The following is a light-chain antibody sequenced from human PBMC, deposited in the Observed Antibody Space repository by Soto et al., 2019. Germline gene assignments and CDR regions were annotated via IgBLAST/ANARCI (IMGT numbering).Light chain of an antibody. J-gene: IGLJ7*01. V-gene: IGLV2-14*01. CDR1: SSDVGGYNY. CDR2: EVS. CDR3: DSYTSSRAYV. Sequence: QSVLTQPVSVSGSPGQSITISCTGTSSDVGGYNYVSWYQQQAGKAPKLIIHEVSNRPSGVSNRFSGSKSGNTASLTISGLQAEDEADYYCDSYTSSRAYVFGIGTQLTVL.